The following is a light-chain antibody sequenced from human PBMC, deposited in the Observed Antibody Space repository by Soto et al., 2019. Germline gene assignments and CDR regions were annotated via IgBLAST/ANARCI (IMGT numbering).Light chain of an antibody. CDR3: ISYTSSATYV. CDR2: GVN. V-gene: IGLV2-14*03. Sequence: TQPASFSGSTGQSISISCTGTSSDVGAYNYVSWYQQHPGKAPKLIIYGVNNRPSGISDRFSGSKSGNTASLTISGLRAEDEADYHCISYTSSATYVFGTGTKVTVL. J-gene: IGLJ1*01. CDR1: SSDVGAYNY.